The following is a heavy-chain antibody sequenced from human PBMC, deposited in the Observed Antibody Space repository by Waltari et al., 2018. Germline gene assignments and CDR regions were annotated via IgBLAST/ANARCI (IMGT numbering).Heavy chain of an antibody. V-gene: IGHV3-21*01. Sequence: EVQLVESGGGLVKPGGSLRLSCAASGFTFSSYSMNWVRQAPGKGLEWVSSISSSSSYIYDAESVKGRFTISRDNAKNSLYLQMNSLRAEDTAVYYCARDRPGGGIAARPPLIWGKGTTVTVSS. CDR2: ISSSSSYI. CDR3: ARDRPGGGIAARPPLI. CDR1: GFTFSSYS. J-gene: IGHJ6*04. D-gene: IGHD6-6*01.